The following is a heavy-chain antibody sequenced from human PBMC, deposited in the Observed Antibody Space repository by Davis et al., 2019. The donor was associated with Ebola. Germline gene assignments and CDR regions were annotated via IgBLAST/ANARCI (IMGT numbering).Heavy chain of an antibody. CDR1: GFTFSSYS. CDR2: ISSTSNTI. V-gene: IGHV3-48*02. D-gene: IGHD3-10*01. CDR3: ARADYGSGSSYGMDV. Sequence: PGGSLRLSCAASGFTFSSYSMNWVRQATGKGLEWVSYISSTSNTIYYADSVKGRFTISRDNAKTSLYLQMNSLRDEDTAVYYCARADYGSGSSYGMDVWGQGTTVTVSS. J-gene: IGHJ6*02.